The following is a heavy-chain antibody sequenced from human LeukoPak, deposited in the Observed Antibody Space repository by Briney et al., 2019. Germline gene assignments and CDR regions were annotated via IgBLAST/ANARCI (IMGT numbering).Heavy chain of an antibody. V-gene: IGHV1-18*04. J-gene: IGHJ4*02. CDR3: ARDRTSEELDY. D-gene: IGHD3-10*01. CDR2: ISAHNGNT. Sequence: GASVTVSCKASGYTFTSYGISWVRQAPGQGLEWMGWISAHNGNTNYAQKLQGRVAMTTDTSTSTAYMELRSLRSDDTAVYYCARDRTSEELDYWGQGTLVTVSS. CDR1: GYTFTSYG.